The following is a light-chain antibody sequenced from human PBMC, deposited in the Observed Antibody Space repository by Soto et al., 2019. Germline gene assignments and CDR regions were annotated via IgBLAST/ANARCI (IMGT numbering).Light chain of an antibody. Sequence: PSTLSASVGDRVTITCRASQSISSWLAWYQQKPGKAPKLLIFDASSLESGTPSRFSGRRSGTQFTLTIDGLQPDDFATYFCQQYDNYKPLTFGGGTKVDIK. CDR1: QSISSW. V-gene: IGKV1-5*01. CDR3: QQYDNYKPLT. CDR2: DAS. J-gene: IGKJ4*01.